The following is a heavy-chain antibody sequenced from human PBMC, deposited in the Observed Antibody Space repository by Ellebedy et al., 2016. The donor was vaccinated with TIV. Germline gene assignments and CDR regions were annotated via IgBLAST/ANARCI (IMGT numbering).Heavy chain of an antibody. J-gene: IGHJ4*02. V-gene: IGHV5-10-1*04. CDR2: IDPSDSYT. CDR3: ARRGSSSSSPSGY. CDR1: GYSFTSYW. D-gene: IGHD6-6*01. Sequence: GESLKISXKGSGYSFTSYWISWVRQMPGKGLEWMGRIDPSDSYTNYSPSFQGQVTISADKSISTAYLQWSSLKASDTAMYYCARRGSSSSSPSGYWGQGTLVTVSS.